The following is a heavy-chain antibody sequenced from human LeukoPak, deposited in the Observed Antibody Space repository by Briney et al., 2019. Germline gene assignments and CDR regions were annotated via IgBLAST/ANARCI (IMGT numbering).Heavy chain of an antibody. Sequence: GGSLRLSCAASGFTFSSYGMHWVRQAPGKGLEWVSVIYSGGSTYYADSVKGRFTISRDNSKNTLYLQMNSLRAEDTAVYYCARPTVGYYYGMDVWGQGTTVTVSS. CDR2: IYSGGST. J-gene: IGHJ6*02. CDR1: GFTFSSYG. D-gene: IGHD1-26*01. CDR3: ARPTVGYYYGMDV. V-gene: IGHV3-53*01.